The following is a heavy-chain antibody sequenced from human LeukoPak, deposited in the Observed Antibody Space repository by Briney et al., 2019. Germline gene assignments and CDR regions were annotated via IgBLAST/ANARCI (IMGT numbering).Heavy chain of an antibody. J-gene: IGHJ6*03. V-gene: IGHV4-4*07. Sequence: KPSETLSLTCTVSGGSIISNYWSWIRQSAGTGLEWIGRIYGSGITDYNPSLKSRVTRSLDTSRKQFSLRLTSVTAADTAAYYCARLKFYDSTGYSPGYYMDVWGKGTTVSVFS. CDR1: GGSIISNY. D-gene: IGHD3-22*01. CDR2: IYGSGIT. CDR3: ARLKFYDSTGYSPGYYMDV.